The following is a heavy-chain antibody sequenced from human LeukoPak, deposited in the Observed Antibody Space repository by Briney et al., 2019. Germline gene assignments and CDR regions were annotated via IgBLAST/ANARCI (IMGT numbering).Heavy chain of an antibody. D-gene: IGHD3-22*01. CDR1: GGSISSSSYC. CDR3: ASWNYYDSSGSENWFDP. CDR2: TYYSGST. V-gene: IGHV4-39*01. Sequence: SETLSLTCTVSGGSISSSSYCWGWIRQPPGKGLERIGSTYYSGSTYYNPSLKSRVTISVDTSKNQFSLKLSSVTAADTAVYYCASWNYYDSSGSENWFDPWGQGTLVTVSS. J-gene: IGHJ5*02.